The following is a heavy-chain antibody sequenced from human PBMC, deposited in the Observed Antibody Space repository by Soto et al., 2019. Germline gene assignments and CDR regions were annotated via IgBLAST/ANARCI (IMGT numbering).Heavy chain of an antibody. CDR2: IKSKTDGGTT. CDR3: TTDPSAIAVAYYYYMDV. CDR1: GFTFSNAW. V-gene: IGHV3-15*01. D-gene: IGHD6-19*01. Sequence: GSLRLSCAASGFTFSNAWMSWVRQAPGKGLEWVGRIKSKTDGGTTDYAAPVKGRFTISRDDSKNTLYLQMNSLKTEDTAVYYCTTDPSAIAVAYYYYMDVWGKGTTVTVSS. J-gene: IGHJ6*03.